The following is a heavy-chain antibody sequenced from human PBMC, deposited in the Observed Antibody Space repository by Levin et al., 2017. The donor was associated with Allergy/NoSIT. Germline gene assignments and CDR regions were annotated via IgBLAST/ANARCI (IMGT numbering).Heavy chain of an antibody. D-gene: IGHD3-22*01. CDR3: ARGSYYDSSARFGYFDS. V-gene: IGHV4-38-2*01. CDR1: GYSISNGYY. CDR2: IYESGST. Sequence: SETLSLTCAVSGYSISNGYYWGWIRQTPVKGLEWIGSIYESGSTYYNPSLKSRVTILVDTSKNQFSLKMRSVTAADTAVYYCARGSYYDSSARFGYFDSWGQGTLVTVSS. J-gene: IGHJ4*02.